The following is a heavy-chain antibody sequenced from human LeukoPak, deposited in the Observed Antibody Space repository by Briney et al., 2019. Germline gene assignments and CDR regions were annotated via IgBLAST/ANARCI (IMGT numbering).Heavy chain of an antibody. D-gene: IGHD6-13*01. CDR3: ASEYSSSWWDY. CDR1: GFTFSSYS. V-gene: IGHV3-21*01. Sequence: PGGSLRLSCAASGFTFSSYSMNWVRQALGKGLEWVSSISSSSSYIYYTDSVKGRFTISRDNAKNSLYLQMNSLRAEDTAVYHCASEYSSSWWDYWGQGTLVTVSS. J-gene: IGHJ4*02. CDR2: ISSSSSYI.